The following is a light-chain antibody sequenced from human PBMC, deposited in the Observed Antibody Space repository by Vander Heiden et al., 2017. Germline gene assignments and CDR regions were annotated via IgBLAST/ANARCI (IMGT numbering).Light chain of an antibody. CDR3: AAWDDSLSGYV. V-gene: IGLV1-47*01. CDR1: SSNIGSNY. Sequence: QSVLTQPPSASGSPGQRVTISCSGSSSNIGSNYVYWYHQLPGTAPKLLIHRNNQRPSGVPDRFSSSKSGTSASLAISGLRSEDEADYYCAAWDDSLSGYVFGTGTKVNVL. J-gene: IGLJ1*01. CDR2: RNN.